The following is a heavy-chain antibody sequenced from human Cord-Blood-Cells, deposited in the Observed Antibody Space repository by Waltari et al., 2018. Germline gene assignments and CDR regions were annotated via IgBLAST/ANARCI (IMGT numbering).Heavy chain of an antibody. Sequence: QVQLVQSGAEVKTPGASVKVSCKASGYTFTSYYMHWVRQAPGQGLEWMGIINPSGGSTSYAKKFQGRVTMTRDTSTSTVYMELSSLRSEDTAVYYCAREVGATGGDYWGQGTLVTVSS. J-gene: IGHJ4*02. CDR1: GYTFTSYY. CDR3: AREVGATGGDY. V-gene: IGHV1-46*03. D-gene: IGHD1-26*01. CDR2: INPSGGST.